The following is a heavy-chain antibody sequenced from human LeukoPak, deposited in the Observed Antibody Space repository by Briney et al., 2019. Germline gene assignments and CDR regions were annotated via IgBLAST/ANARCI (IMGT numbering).Heavy chain of an antibody. Sequence: PSETLSLTCAVYGGSFSGYYWSWIRQPPGKGLEWIGEINHSGSTNYNPSLKSRVTISVDTSKNQFSLKLSSVTAADTAVYYCARGPYCSGGSCSRKYYYYYYGMDVWGQGTAVTVSS. CDR1: GGSFSGYY. V-gene: IGHV4-34*01. CDR2: INHSGST. D-gene: IGHD2-15*01. CDR3: ARGPYCSGGSCSRKYYYYYYGMDV. J-gene: IGHJ6*02.